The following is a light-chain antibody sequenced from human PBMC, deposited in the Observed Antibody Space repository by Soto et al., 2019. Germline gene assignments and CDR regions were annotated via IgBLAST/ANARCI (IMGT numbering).Light chain of an antibody. CDR1: QSISSY. CDR3: QQSYSTPGFT. J-gene: IGKJ4*01. V-gene: IGKV1-39*01. Sequence: DIQMTQSPSSLSASVGDRVTITCRASQSISSYLNWYQQKPGKAPKLLTYAASSLQSGVPSRFSGSGSGTDFTLTISSLQPEDFATYYCQQSYSTPGFTFGGGTKV. CDR2: AAS.